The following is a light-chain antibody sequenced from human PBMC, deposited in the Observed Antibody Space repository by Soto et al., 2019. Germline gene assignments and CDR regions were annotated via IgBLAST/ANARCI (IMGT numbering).Light chain of an antibody. CDR2: DAS. CDR3: QQYNSYSSWT. Sequence: DIQMTPSPSTLSTSVGDRVTITFRASQDIITWLAWYQQKPGKAPKLLIYDASSLESGVPSRFSGSGSGTEFTLTISSLQPDDFATYYCQQYNSYSSWTFGQGTKVDIK. J-gene: IGKJ1*01. CDR1: QDIITW. V-gene: IGKV1-5*01.